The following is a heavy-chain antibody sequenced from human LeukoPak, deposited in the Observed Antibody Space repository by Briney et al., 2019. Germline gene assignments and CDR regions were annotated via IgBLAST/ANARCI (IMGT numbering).Heavy chain of an antibody. CDR3: ARDSEGTGYSSSWYPGYYYGMDV. CDR2: ISNDGSNK. J-gene: IGHJ6*02. V-gene: IGHV3-30-3*01. CDR1: GFTLSSYA. Sequence: GGSLRLSCAASGFTLSSYAMYWVRQTPGKGLEWVTVISNDGSNKYYADSVKGRFTVSRDNSRNTLFLEMNSLRTEDTAVYYCARDSEGTGYSSSWYPGYYYGMDVWGQGTTVTVSS. D-gene: IGHD6-13*01.